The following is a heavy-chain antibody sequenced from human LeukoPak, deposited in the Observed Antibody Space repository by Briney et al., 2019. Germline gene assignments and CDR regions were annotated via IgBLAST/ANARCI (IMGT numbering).Heavy chain of an antibody. D-gene: IGHD1-26*01. V-gene: IGHV4-59*01. CDR1: GGSISGYY. J-gene: IGHJ6*03. CDR2: IFYGGST. CDR3: ARRIVGSGAYYYYYYMDV. Sequence: SSETLSLTYTVSGGSISGYYWSWIRQPPGKGLEWIGYIFYGGSTNYNPSLKSRVTISVDTSKNQFSLKLSSVTAADTAVYYCARRIVGSGAYYYYYYMDVWGRGTTVTVSS.